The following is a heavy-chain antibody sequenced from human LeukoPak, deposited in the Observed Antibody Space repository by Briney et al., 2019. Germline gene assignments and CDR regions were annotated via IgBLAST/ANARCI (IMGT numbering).Heavy chain of an antibody. CDR1: GGSISSHY. J-gene: IGHJ4*02. CDR2: IYYSGST. Sequence: SETLSLTCTVSGGSISSHYWCWIRQPPGKGLEWIGYIYYSGSTNYNPSLKSRVTISVDTSKNQFSLKLSSVTAADTAVYYCARESPVRYGRSFDYWGQGTLVTVSS. D-gene: IGHD3-16*01. V-gene: IGHV4-59*11. CDR3: ARESPVRYGRSFDY.